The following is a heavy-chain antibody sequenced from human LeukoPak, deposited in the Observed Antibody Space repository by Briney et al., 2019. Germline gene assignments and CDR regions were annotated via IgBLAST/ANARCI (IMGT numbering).Heavy chain of an antibody. D-gene: IGHD3-10*01. Sequence: SETLSLTCAVYGGSFSCYHWNWIRQAPGKGLEWIGEINHNGNTNYNPSLKGRVTISVDTSKNQFSLKLNSVTAADTAVYYCTRRSYDSGSYYDGWYFDYWGQGTLVTVSS. CDR3: TRRSYDSGSYYDGWYFDY. CDR2: INHNGNT. V-gene: IGHV4-34*01. CDR1: GGSFSCYH. J-gene: IGHJ4*02.